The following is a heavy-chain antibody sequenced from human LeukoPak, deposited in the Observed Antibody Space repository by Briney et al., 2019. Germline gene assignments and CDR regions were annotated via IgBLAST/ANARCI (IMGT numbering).Heavy chain of an antibody. V-gene: IGHV3-23*01. CDR1: GFTFSSYA. D-gene: IGHD7-27*01. CDR2: ISNTGSNT. J-gene: IGHJ4*02. Sequence: PGGSLRLSCATSGFTFSSYAVAWVRQAPGKGLEWVSSISNTGSNTYYADSVKGRFTISRDNSKNTLYLQMNSLRAEDTAVYYCAKDGDLGWAMLYYFDYWGQGTLVTVSS. CDR3: AKDGDLGWAMLYYFDY.